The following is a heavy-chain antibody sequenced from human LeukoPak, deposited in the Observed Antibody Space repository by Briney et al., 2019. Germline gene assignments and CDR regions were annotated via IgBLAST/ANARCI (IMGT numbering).Heavy chain of an antibody. D-gene: IGHD3/OR15-3a*01. CDR1: GGSISSYY. V-gene: IGHV4-59*01. CDR3: ARDGPRSRFDP. Sequence: SETLSLTCTVSGGSISSYYWSWIRQPPGKGLEWIGYIYYSGSTNYNPSLKSRVTISVDTSKNQFSLKLSSVTAADTAVYYCARDGPRSRFDPWGQGTLVTVSS. CDR2: IYYSGST. J-gene: IGHJ5*02.